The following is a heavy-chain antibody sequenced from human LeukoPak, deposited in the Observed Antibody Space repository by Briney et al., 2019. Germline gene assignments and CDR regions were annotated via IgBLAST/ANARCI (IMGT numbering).Heavy chain of an antibody. D-gene: IGHD3-9*01. CDR1: GFTFSDYY. Sequence: GGSLRLSCAASGFTFSDYYMSWIRQAPGKGLEWVSYISSSGSTIYYADSVKGRFTISRGNAKDSLYLQMNSLRAEDTAVYYCARVHRSKHDILTGWALDFDYWGQGTLVTVSS. CDR3: ARVHRSKHDILTGWALDFDY. V-gene: IGHV3-11*01. CDR2: ISSSGSTI. J-gene: IGHJ4*02.